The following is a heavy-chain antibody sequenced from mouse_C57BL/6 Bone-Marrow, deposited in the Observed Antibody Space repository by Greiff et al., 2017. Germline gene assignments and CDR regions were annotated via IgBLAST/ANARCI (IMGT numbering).Heavy chain of an antibody. J-gene: IGHJ2*01. Sequence: QVQLQQSGPELVKPGASVKLSCKASGYTFTSYDINWVKQRPGQGLEWIGNINPSNGGTNYNEKFKSKATLTVDKSSSTAYMQLSSLTSEDSAVYYCARDYSNFLDYWGQGTTLTVSS. CDR3: ARDYSNFLDY. CDR2: INPSNGGT. V-gene: IGHV1-53*01. D-gene: IGHD2-5*01. CDR1: GYTFTSYD.